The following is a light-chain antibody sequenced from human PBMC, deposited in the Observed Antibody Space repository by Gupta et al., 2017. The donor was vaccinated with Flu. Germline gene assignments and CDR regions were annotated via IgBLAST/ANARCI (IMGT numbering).Light chain of an antibody. Sequence: PSSLSASVGDKVTITCRASETITRYLNWYQQKPGKALKLLIFGASRLQSGVPSRFSGSGSGTDFTLTISDLQSEDFAIYYCQESHSTPWTFGQGTKVEVK. V-gene: IGKV1-39*01. CDR3: QESHSTPWT. CDR1: ETITRY. CDR2: GAS. J-gene: IGKJ1*01.